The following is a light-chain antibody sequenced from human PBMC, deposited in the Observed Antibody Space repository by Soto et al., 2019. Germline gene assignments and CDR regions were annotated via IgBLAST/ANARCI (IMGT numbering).Light chain of an antibody. CDR2: SNN. Sequence: QSVLTQLPSASGTPGQRVTISCSGSSSNIGTNTVNWYQHLPGTAPKLLIYSNNQRPSGVPDRFSGSKSATSASLAISGLQSEDEADYYCASWDDSLNGPVFGGGTQLTVL. CDR3: ASWDDSLNGPV. J-gene: IGLJ2*01. V-gene: IGLV1-44*01. CDR1: SSNIGTNT.